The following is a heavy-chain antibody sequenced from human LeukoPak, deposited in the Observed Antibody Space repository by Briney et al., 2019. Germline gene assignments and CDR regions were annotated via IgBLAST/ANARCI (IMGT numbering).Heavy chain of an antibody. CDR1: GFTFSSYA. CDR3: AKDGGGRGSGYDLRN. CDR2: ISGSGGST. V-gene: IGHV3-23*01. D-gene: IGHD5-12*01. Sequence: GSLRLSCAASGFTFSSYAMSWVRQAPGKGLEWVSAISGSGGSTYYADSVKGRFTISRDNSKNTLYLQMNSLRAEDTAVYYCAKDGGGRGSGYDLRNWGQGTLVTVSS. J-gene: IGHJ4*02.